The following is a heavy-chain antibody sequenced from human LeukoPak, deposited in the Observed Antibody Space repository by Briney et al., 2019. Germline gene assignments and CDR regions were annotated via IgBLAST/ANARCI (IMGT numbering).Heavy chain of an antibody. CDR2: ISGTSAYI. V-gene: IGHV3-21*01. CDR3: AKKMDDAFDI. J-gene: IGHJ3*02. D-gene: IGHD5-24*01. Sequence: PGGSLRLSCAAFGFTFSSYSMNWVRQAPGKGLEWVAFISGTSAYISYADSVKGRFTISRDNAKNSLYLQMDNLRAEDTAVYYCAKKMDDAFDIWGQGTMVTVSS. CDR1: GFTFSSYS.